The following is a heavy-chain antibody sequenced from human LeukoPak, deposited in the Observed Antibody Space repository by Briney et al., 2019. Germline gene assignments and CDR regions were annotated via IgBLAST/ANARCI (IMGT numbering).Heavy chain of an antibody. J-gene: IGHJ6*03. CDR1: GFTFSSYS. CDR2: ISSSSSYI. V-gene: IGHV3-21*01. Sequence: PGGPLRLSCAASGFTFSSYSMNWVRQAPGKGLEWVSSISSSSSYIYYADSVKGRFTISRDNAKDSLYLQMNSLRAEDTAVYYCARVPYYYYYMDVWGKGTTVTVSS. CDR3: ARVPYYYYYMDV.